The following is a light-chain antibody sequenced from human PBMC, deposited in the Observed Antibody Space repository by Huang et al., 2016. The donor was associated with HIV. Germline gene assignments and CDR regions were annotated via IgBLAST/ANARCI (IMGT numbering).Light chain of an antibody. CDR2: GSS. V-gene: IGKV3-15*01. J-gene: IGKJ4*01. Sequence: IVMTQSPATLSVSPGERVTLSCRANRSVSTNLAWYQQRHGQAPRLRIYGSSIRAPGIPARFSGSGSGTDFSLTISSLQSEDFALYYCHQYNNWLLSFGGGTRVDI. CDR3: HQYNNWLLS. CDR1: RSVSTN.